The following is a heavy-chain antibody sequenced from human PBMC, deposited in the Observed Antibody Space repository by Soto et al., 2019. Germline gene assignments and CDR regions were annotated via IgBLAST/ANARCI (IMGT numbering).Heavy chain of an antibody. Sequence: GQGWLGGSLRLSCAASGFTFSSYAMSWVRQAPGKGLEWVSAISGSGGSTYYADSVKGRFTISRDNSKNTLYLQMNSLRAEDTAVYYCAKSRSGYHIGSGAFDIWGQGTMVTVSS. CDR1: GFTFSSYA. V-gene: IGHV3-23*01. CDR2: ISGSGGST. CDR3: AKSRSGYHIGSGAFDI. J-gene: IGHJ3*02. D-gene: IGHD3-3*01.